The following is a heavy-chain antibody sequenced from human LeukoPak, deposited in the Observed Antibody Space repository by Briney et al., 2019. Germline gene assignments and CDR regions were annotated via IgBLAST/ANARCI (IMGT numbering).Heavy chain of an antibody. D-gene: IGHD5-18*01. V-gene: IGHV3-53*01. CDR3: ARESRLLHFFDY. Sequence: GGSLRLSCAASGFTVSSNYMSWVRQAPGKGLEWVSVIYSGGSTYYADSVKGRFTISRDNSKNTLYLQMNSLRAEDTAVYYCARESRLLHFFDYWGQGTLVTVSS. CDR2: IYSGGST. CDR1: GFTVSSNY. J-gene: IGHJ4*02.